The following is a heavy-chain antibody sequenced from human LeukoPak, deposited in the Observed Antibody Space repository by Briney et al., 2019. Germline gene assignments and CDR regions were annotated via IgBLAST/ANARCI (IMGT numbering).Heavy chain of an antibody. V-gene: IGHV1-69*13. CDR2: IIPIFGTA. D-gene: IGHD6-13*01. J-gene: IGHJ4*02. Sequence: SVKVSCKASGGTLSSYAISWVRQAPGQGLEWMGGIIPIFGTANYAQKFQGRVTITADESTSTAYMELSSLRSEDTAVYYCARRSSSWYYFDYWGQGTLVTVSS. CDR1: GGTLSSYA. CDR3: ARRSSSWYYFDY.